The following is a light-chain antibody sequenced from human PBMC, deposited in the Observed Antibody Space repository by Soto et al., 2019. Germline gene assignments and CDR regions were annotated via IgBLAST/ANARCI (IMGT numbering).Light chain of an antibody. J-gene: IGKJ1*01. V-gene: IGKV3-15*01. CDR3: QQYNTWPPDRT. CDR2: GAS. Sequence: EIVMTQSPATLSVSPGERATLSCRASQSVGSNLAWYQQKPGQAPRLLIYGASTRATGIPARFSGSGSGTEITLTIRSLQSEDFAIYFCQQYNTWPPDRTFGQGTKVEIK. CDR1: QSVGSN.